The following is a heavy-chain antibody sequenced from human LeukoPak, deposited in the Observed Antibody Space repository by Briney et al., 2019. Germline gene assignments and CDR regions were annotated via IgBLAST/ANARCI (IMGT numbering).Heavy chain of an antibody. D-gene: IGHD3-16*01. CDR1: GDSISSSSYY. Sequence: KASETLSLTCTVSGDSISSSSYYWGWIRQAPDKGLEWIGSIYYSGNTYYNPSLKSRVTISVDTSKNQFSLKLNSVTAADTAVYYCARHFRSAVGPGGSGNWFDPWGQGTLVTASS. CDR2: IYYSGNT. CDR3: ARHFRSAVGPGGSGNWFDP. V-gene: IGHV4-39*01. J-gene: IGHJ5*02.